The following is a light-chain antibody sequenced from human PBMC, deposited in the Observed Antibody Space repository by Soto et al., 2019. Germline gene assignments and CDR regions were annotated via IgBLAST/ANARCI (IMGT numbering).Light chain of an antibody. CDR1: QSINRR. CDR2: DAS. Sequence: DIQMTQSPSTLSASVGDRVTITCRASQSINRRLAWYQQKPGKAPNLLIYDASTLESGVPARFSGGDSGTEFTLTISSLQPDDFTTFYWQKYNSYPWTFGQGTKVEIK. CDR3: QKYNSYPWT. V-gene: IGKV1-5*01. J-gene: IGKJ1*01.